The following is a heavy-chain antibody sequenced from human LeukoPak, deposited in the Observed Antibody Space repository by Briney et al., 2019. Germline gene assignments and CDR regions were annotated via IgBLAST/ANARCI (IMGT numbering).Heavy chain of an antibody. CDR2: ISGSGGTT. J-gene: IGHJ4*02. V-gene: IGHV3-23*01. Sequence: PGGSLRLSCAASGFTLSSYAMSWARQAPGKGLEWVSAISGSGGTTYYVDSVKGRFTISRDNSKNTLYLQMNSLRAEDTAVYYCAKGGTPMVRGVFYFDYWGQGTLVTVSS. D-gene: IGHD3-10*01. CDR3: AKGGTPMVRGVFYFDY. CDR1: GFTLSSYA.